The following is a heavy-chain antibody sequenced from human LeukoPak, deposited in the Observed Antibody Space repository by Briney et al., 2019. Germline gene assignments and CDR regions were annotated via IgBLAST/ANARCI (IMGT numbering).Heavy chain of an antibody. V-gene: IGHV3-20*04. Sequence: GGSLRLSCAASGSTFDDYGMSWVRQAPGKGLEWVSGINWNGGSTGYADSVKGRFTISRDNAKNSLYLQMNSLRAEDTALYYCARSRGVGATPLSDFDYWGQGTLVTVSS. CDR3: ARSRGVGATPLSDFDY. D-gene: IGHD1-26*01. J-gene: IGHJ4*02. CDR1: GSTFDDYG. CDR2: INWNGGST.